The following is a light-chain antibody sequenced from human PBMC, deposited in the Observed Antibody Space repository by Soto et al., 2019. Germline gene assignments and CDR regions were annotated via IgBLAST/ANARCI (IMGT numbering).Light chain of an antibody. CDR3: QSYDSSNVV. Sequence: NFMLTQPHYVSESPGKTVTISCTRSSGSIASNYVQWYQQRPGSAPTTVIYEDNQRPSGVPDRCSGSIDSSSNSASLTISGLKTEDEADYYCQSYDSSNVVFGGGTKLTVL. V-gene: IGLV6-57*04. J-gene: IGLJ2*01. CDR1: SGSIASNY. CDR2: EDN.